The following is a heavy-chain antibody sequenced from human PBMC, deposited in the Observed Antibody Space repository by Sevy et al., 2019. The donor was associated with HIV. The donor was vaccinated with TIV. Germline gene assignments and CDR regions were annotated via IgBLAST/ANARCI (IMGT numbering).Heavy chain of an antibody. D-gene: IGHD1-26*01. J-gene: IGHJ4*02. Sequence: GGSLRLSCAASGFTFSGYWMNWVRQAPGKGLEWVANIKQDGSDKHYVDFVKGRLTISRDNAKNSLYLQMNSLRVEDTAVYYCAQEQLGRFDSWGQGTLVTVSS. CDR3: AQEQLGRFDS. CDR1: GFTFSGYW. V-gene: IGHV3-7*01. CDR2: IKQDGSDK.